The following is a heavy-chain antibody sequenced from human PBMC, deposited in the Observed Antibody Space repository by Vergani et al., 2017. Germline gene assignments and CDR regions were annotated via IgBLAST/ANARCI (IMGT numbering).Heavy chain of an antibody. CDR3: ARTSHVLRFLEWPRFDP. CDR1: GGTFSSYA. J-gene: IGHJ5*02. V-gene: IGHV1-69*01. Sequence: QVQLVQSGAEVKKPGSSVKVSCKASGGTFSSYAISWVRQAPGQGLEWMGGIIPIFGTANYAQKFQGRVTITADESTSTAYMELGSLRSEDTAVYYCARTSHVLRFLEWPRFDPWGQGTLVTVSS. CDR2: IIPIFGTA. D-gene: IGHD3-3*01.